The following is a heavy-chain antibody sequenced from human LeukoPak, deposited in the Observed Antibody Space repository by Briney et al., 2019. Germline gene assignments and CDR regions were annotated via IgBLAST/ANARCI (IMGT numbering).Heavy chain of an antibody. CDR2: IYPGDSNT. D-gene: IGHD1-20*01. Sequence: GESLKISCKGSGYSFTSYWIGWVRHMPGKGLEWMGIIYPGDSNTRYSPSFQGQVTISADKSISTAYLQWSSLKASDTAMYYCPRRVTGEDFDYWGQGTLVTVSS. J-gene: IGHJ4*02. CDR1: GYSFTSYW. CDR3: PRRVTGEDFDY. V-gene: IGHV5-51*01.